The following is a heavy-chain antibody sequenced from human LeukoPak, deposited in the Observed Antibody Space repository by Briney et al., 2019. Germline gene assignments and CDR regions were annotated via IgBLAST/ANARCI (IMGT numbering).Heavy chain of an antibody. D-gene: IGHD7-27*01. CDR3: ARDHKDWGVFDY. CDR1: GFTFSSYS. V-gene: IGHV3-48*04. CDR2: ITPSSSTI. J-gene: IGHJ4*02. Sequence: GGSLRLSCAASGFTFSSYSMNWVRQAPGKGLEWVSYITPSSSTIYYADSVKGRFTISRDNTKNSLYLQMNSLRAEDTAVYYCARDHKDWGVFDYWGQGTLVTVSS.